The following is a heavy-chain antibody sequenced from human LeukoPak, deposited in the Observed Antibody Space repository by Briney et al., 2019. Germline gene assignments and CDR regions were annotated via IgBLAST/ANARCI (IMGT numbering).Heavy chain of an antibody. J-gene: IGHJ4*02. CDR1: GFSFSSSS. V-gene: IGHV3-23*01. CDR3: AKGPSNWDS. CDR2: ISGSAGAT. Sequence: PGGSLRLSCAASGFSFSSSSMSWVRQAPGKGLEWVSTISGSAGATYYADSVKGRFTISRDNSKNTLCLQMNNLGADDTAVYYCAKGPSNWDSWGQGTQVTVSS. D-gene: IGHD6-13*01.